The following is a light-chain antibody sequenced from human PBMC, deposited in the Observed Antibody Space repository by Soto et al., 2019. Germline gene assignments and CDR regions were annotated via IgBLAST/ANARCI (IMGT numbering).Light chain of an antibody. CDR2: EVS. Sequence: QSALAQPASVSGSPGQSITISCAGTSSDLGAYKYVSWYQQHPDKAPKLILYEVSRRPSGVSNRFSGSKSGNTASLTISGLRAEDEADYSCSSYKNPSTLFFGTGTRVTVL. J-gene: IGLJ1*01. CDR1: SSDLGAYKY. CDR3: SSYKNPSTLF. V-gene: IGLV2-14*03.